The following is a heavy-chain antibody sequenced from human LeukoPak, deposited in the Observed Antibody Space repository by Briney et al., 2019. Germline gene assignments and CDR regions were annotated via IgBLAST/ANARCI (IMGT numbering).Heavy chain of an antibody. D-gene: IGHD5-18*01. Sequence: ASVKVSCKASGYTFTSYGISWVRQAPGQGLEWMGWISAYSGDTNHAQKFQGRATMTTDTSTSTAYMELRSLSSDDTAVYYCARDLDSYGYGGDYWGQGTLVTVSS. J-gene: IGHJ4*02. CDR2: ISAYSGDT. CDR1: GYTFTSYG. V-gene: IGHV1-18*01. CDR3: ARDLDSYGYGGDY.